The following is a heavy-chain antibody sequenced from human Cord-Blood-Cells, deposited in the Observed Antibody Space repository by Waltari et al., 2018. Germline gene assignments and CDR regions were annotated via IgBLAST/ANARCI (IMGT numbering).Heavy chain of an antibody. CDR2: IYYSGST. V-gene: IGHV4-39*01. CDR1: GGSISSSSYY. Sequence: QLQLQESGPGLVKPSETLSLTCTVSGGSISSSSYYWGWIRQPPGTGLEWIGRIYYSGSTYYNPSLKSRVTISVDTSKNQFSLKLSSVTAADTAVYYCARKATGVRFDYWGQGTLVTVSS. CDR3: ARKATGVRFDY. D-gene: IGHD7-27*01. J-gene: IGHJ4*02.